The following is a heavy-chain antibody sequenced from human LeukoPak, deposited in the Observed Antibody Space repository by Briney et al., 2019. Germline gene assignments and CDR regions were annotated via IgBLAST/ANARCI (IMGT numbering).Heavy chain of an antibody. J-gene: IGHJ4*02. Sequence: PSETLSLTCAVYGGSFSGYYWSWIRQPPGKGLEWIGEINHSGSTNYNPSLKSRVTISVDTSKNQFSLKLSSVTAADTAVYYCARGPPQSSTPSSGRLDYWGQGTLVTVSS. CDR2: INHSGST. D-gene: IGHD3-22*01. CDR3: ARGPPQSSTPSSGRLDY. V-gene: IGHV4-34*01. CDR1: GGSFSGYY.